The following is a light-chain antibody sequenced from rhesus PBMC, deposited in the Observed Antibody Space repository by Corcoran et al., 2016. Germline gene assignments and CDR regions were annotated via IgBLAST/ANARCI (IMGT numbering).Light chain of an antibody. J-gene: IGKJ1*01. CDR3: QQYSSAPT. CDR1: QGISIW. V-gene: IGKV1-21*01. Sequence: DIQMTQSPSSLSASVGDRVTITCRASQGISIWLAWYQQTPGKAPKVLIYKASSSQSGVPSRFSGSGSGTDFTLTISSLQPEEFATYYCQQYSSAPTFGQGTKVEIK. CDR2: KAS.